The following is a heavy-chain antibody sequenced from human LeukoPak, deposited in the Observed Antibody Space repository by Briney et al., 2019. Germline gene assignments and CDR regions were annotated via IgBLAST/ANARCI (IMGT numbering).Heavy chain of an antibody. V-gene: IGHV3-21*04. J-gene: IGHJ6*02. CDR3: AREGGIAARPYYYYYGMDV. CDR2: ISSSSSYI. Sequence: GGSLRLSCAASGFTFSSYSMNWVRQAPGKGLEWVSSISSSSSYIYYADSVKGRFTISRDNAKNSLYLQMNSLRAEDTAVYYCAREGGIAARPYYYYYGMDVWGQGTTVTVSS. D-gene: IGHD6-6*01. CDR1: GFTFSSYS.